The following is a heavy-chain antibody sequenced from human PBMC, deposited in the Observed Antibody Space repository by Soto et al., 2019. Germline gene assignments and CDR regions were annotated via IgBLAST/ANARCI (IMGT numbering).Heavy chain of an antibody. CDR2: IYYSGST. V-gene: IGHV4-30-4*01. D-gene: IGHD2-15*01. Sequence: SETLSLTCTVSGGSISSGDYYWSWIRQPPGKGLEWIGYIYYSGSTYYSPSFQGQVTISADKSISTAYLQWSSLKASDTAMYYCARHVVVVAAGSYYYYMDVWGKGTTVTVSS. CDR3: ARHVVVVAAGSYYYYMDV. J-gene: IGHJ6*03. CDR1: GGSISSGDYY.